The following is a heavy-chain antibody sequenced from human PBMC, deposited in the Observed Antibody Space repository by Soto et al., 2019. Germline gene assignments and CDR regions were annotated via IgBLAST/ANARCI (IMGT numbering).Heavy chain of an antibody. J-gene: IGHJ5*02. CDR3: ASGAGSSSWYWFDP. V-gene: IGHV4-4*07. CDR2: IYTSGST. D-gene: IGHD6-13*01. CDR1: GGSISSYY. Sequence: SETLSLTCTVSGGSISSYYWSWIRQPAGKGLEWIGRIYTSGSTNYNPSLKSRVTMSVDTSKNQFSLKLSSVTAADTAVYYCASGAGSSSWYWFDPWGQGTLVTVYS.